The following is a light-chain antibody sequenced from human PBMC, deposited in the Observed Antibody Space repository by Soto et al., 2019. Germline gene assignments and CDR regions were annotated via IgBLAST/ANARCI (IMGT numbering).Light chain of an antibody. V-gene: IGKV1-5*01. CDR2: DGS. CDR3: QQYKSDFPP. CDR1: QTIFSW. Sequence: DIQMTQSPSTLSASVGDRVTVTCRASQTIFSWLAWFQQKPGKAPKLLIYDGSTLESGVPSRFTGSGSGTEFTLTISSLQPDDFATYICQQYKSDFPPFGQGTKVDIK. J-gene: IGKJ1*01.